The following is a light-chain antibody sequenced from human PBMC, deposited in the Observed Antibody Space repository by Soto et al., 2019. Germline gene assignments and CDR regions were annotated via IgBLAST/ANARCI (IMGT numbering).Light chain of an antibody. CDR1: SSNIGAGYD. CDR3: QSYDSSLSGSV. V-gene: IGLV1-40*01. J-gene: IGLJ2*01. Sequence: QSVLTQPPSVSGAPGQTVTISCTGSSSNIGAGYDVHWYQHLPGTAPKLLIYGNNNRPSGVPDRFSGSKSGTSASLAITGLQAEDDTDYYCQSYDSSLSGSVFGGGTKLTVL. CDR2: GNN.